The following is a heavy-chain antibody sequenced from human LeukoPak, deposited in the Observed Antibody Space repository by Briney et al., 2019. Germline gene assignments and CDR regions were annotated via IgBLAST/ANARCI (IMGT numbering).Heavy chain of an antibody. CDR3: ARGDSSSWYSPYYYYGMDV. Sequence: GGSLRLSCAASGFTFSSYAMSWVRQAPGKGLEWVSAISGSGGSTYYADSVKGRFTISRDNSKNTLYLQMNSLRAEDTAVYYCARGDSSSWYSPYYYYGMDVWGQGTTVTVSS. D-gene: IGHD6-13*01. CDR1: GFTFSSYA. CDR2: ISGSGGST. J-gene: IGHJ6*02. V-gene: IGHV3-23*01.